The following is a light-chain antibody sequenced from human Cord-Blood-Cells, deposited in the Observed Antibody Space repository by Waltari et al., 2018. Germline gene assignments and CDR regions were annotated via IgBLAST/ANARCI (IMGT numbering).Light chain of an antibody. CDR3: QQYYSTHS. J-gene: IGKJ2*03. Sequence: DIVMTESPASLAVSLGARAPINCKSSQSVLYSSNHKKYLAWYQQKPGQPPKLLIYWASTRGSGVPDRFSGSGSGTDFTLTISSLQAEDVAVYYCQQYYSTHSFGQGTKLEIK. CDR1: QSVLYSSNHKKY. CDR2: WAS. V-gene: IGKV4-1*01.